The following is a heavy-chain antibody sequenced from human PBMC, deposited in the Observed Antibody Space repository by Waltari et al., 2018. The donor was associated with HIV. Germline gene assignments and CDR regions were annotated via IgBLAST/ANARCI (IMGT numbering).Heavy chain of an antibody. Sequence: QAQLQQWGAGLLKPSETLSLTCAVYGGSFSGHYWTWIRQPPGMGLEWIGEINDSEYTNYNPSLRSRLTISLDASKNQFSLKMTAVTAADTAVYYCARSRGLIKWNRYFDSWAQGTMVSV. V-gene: IGHV4-34*01. CDR2: INDSEYT. CDR1: GGSFSGHY. D-gene: IGHD3-10*01. J-gene: IGHJ3*02. CDR3: ARSRGLIKWNRYFDS.